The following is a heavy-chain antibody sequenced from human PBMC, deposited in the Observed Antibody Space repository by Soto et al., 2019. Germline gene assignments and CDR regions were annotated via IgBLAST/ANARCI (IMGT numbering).Heavy chain of an antibody. J-gene: IGHJ4*02. Sequence: QVQLMQSGAEVKKPGASVKVSCKASGYTFSSYGITWVRQAPGQGLEWMGWISAYNGNTYYAEKLQGRVIMTTDTSTSTGYMELRSLNSDDTAVYYCARVEDYFDSSGYAHWGQGTLVTVSS. V-gene: IGHV1-18*01. D-gene: IGHD3-22*01. CDR3: ARVEDYFDSSGYAH. CDR2: ISAYNGNT. CDR1: GYTFSSYG.